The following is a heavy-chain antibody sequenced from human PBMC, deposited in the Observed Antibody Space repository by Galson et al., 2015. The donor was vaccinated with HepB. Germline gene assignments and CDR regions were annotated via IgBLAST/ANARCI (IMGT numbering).Heavy chain of an antibody. CDR1: GFRFNVYD. Sequence: SLRLSCAVSGFRFNVYDMNWVRQAPGKGLEWVSGITNSGSRTYYAESGKGRFTISRDNSKNTLFLQKTGLTADDTAIYYCARVHPEYTSGWYRQALYYFDSWGQGTLVAVSS. D-gene: IGHD6-19*01. V-gene: IGHV3-23*05. CDR2: ITNSGSRT. CDR3: ARVHPEYTSGWYRQALYYFDS. J-gene: IGHJ4*02.